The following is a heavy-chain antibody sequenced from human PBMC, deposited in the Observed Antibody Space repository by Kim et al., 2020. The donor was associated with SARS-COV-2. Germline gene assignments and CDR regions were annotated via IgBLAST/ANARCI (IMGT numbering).Heavy chain of an antibody. J-gene: IGHJ6*02. Sequence: GGSLRLSCAASGFTFSSYSMNWVRQAPGKGLEWVSSISSSSSYIYYADSVKGRFTISRDNAKNSLYLQMNSLRAEDTAVYYCARDGGSSGWYPVGYYYYGMDVWGQGTTVTVSS. CDR2: ISSSSSYI. CDR3: ARDGGSSGWYPVGYYYYGMDV. V-gene: IGHV3-21*01. D-gene: IGHD6-19*01. CDR1: GFTFSSYS.